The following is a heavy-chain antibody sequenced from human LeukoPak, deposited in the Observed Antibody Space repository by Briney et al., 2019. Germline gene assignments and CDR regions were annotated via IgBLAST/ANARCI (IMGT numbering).Heavy chain of an antibody. D-gene: IGHD3-9*01. Sequence: GESLKISCRGSGYSFTSYWIGWVRQMPGKGLEWMGIIFPGDSDTRYTPSFQGQVTMSVDRSISTAYLQWSSLKASDTAMYYCARRGLRDILARDYFDYWGQGTLVTVSS. CDR2: IFPGDSDT. CDR1: GYSFTSYW. V-gene: IGHV5-51*01. J-gene: IGHJ4*02. CDR3: ARRGLRDILARDYFDY.